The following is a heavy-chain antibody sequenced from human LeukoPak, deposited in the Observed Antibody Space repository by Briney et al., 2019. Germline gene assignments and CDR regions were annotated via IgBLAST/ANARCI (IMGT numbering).Heavy chain of an antibody. Sequence: ASVKVSCKASGYTFTGYYMHWVRQAPGQGLEWMGWINPNGGGTNYAQKFQGRVTMTRDTSISTAYMELSRLRSDDTAVYYCARFGVGATHYFDYWGQGTLVTVSS. CDR2: INPNGGGT. V-gene: IGHV1-2*02. CDR3: ARFGVGATHYFDY. J-gene: IGHJ4*02. CDR1: GYTFTGYY. D-gene: IGHD1-26*01.